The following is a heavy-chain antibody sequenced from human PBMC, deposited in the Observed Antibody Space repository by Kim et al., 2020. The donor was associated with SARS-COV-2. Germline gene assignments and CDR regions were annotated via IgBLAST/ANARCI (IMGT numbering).Heavy chain of an antibody. J-gene: IGHJ4*02. Sequence: GGSLRLSCAASGFTFSSYGMHWVRQAPGKGLEWVAVISYDGSNKYYADSVKGRFTISRDNSKNTLYLQMNSLRAEDTAVYYCAKDTYDCSGGSCYSGAVDYWGQGTLVTVSS. D-gene: IGHD2-15*01. V-gene: IGHV3-30*18. CDR1: GFTFSSYG. CDR2: ISYDGSNK. CDR3: AKDTYDCSGGSCYSGAVDY.